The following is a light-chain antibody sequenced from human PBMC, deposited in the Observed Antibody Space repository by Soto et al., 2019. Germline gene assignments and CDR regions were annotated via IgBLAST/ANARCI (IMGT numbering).Light chain of an antibody. J-gene: IGKJ2*01. V-gene: IGKV1-39*01. Sequence: DIQMTQSPSSLSASIGDRVTITCRASQNIRTYLNWYQQKPGKAPDLLVFAASNLQTGVPSGFSGGGSGTDFTLTISSLQPEDFATYYCQQTYSVLPYTFGQGTKLEIK. CDR1: QNIRTY. CDR2: AAS. CDR3: QQTYSVLPYT.